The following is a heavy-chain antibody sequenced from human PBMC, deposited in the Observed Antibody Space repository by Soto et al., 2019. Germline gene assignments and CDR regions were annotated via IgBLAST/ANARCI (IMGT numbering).Heavy chain of an antibody. CDR1: GYSLTNYY. J-gene: IGHJ4*02. D-gene: IGHD1-1*01. V-gene: IGHV1-46*03. CDR3: ASGNLGY. Sequence: QVQLVQSGAEVKNPGASVKVSCKASGYSLTNYYMHWVRQAPGQGLEWMGMINPNGDSTTYSQKFQGRVTMTRDTSTSTVYMELSRLRSEDTAVYSCASGNLGYWGQGTLVTVSS. CDR2: INPNGDST.